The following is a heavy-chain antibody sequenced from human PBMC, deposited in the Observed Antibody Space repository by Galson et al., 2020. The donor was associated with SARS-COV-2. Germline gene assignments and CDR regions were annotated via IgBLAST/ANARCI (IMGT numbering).Heavy chain of an antibody. V-gene: IGHV1-69*10. D-gene: IGHD4-17*01. CDR1: GGTFSSYA. CDR2: IIPILGIA. Sequence: SVKVSCKASGGTFSSYAISWVRQAPGQGLEWMGGIIPILGIANYAQKFQGRVTITADKSTSTAYMELSSLRSEDTAVYYCARETTVVTPMDVWGQGTTVTVSS. CDR3: ARETTVVTPMDV. J-gene: IGHJ6*02.